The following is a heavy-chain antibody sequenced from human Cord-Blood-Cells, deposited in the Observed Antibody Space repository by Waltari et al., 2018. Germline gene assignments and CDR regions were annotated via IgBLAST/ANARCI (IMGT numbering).Heavy chain of an antibody. D-gene: IGHD7-27*01. Sequence: QVQLVESGGGVVQPGRSLRLSCAASGFTFSSYAMHWVRQAPGKGLEWVAVISYDGSNKYYADSVKGRFTISRDNSKNTLYLQMNSLRAEDTAVYYCARERPRTGGSYYGMDVWGQGTTVTVSS. CDR1: GFTFSSYA. V-gene: IGHV3-30*04. CDR3: ARERPRTGGSYYGMDV. CDR2: ISYDGSNK. J-gene: IGHJ6*02.